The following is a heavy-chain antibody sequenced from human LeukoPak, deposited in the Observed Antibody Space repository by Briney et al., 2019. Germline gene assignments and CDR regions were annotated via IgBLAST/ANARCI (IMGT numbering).Heavy chain of an antibody. CDR2: ISAYNGNT. Sequence: ASVKVSCKTSGYTFTSYGISWVRQAPGQGLEWMGWISAYNGNTNYAQKLQGRVTMTTDTSTSTAYMELRSLRSDDTAVYYCARFSFRSGKNAFDIWGQGTMVTVSS. D-gene: IGHD3-3*01. V-gene: IGHV1-18*01. CDR3: ARFSFRSGKNAFDI. J-gene: IGHJ3*02. CDR1: GYTFTSYG.